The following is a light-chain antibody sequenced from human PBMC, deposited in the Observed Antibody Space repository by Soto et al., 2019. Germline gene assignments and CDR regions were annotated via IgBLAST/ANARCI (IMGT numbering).Light chain of an antibody. CDR2: AAS. CDR3: QQDYSSAIT. V-gene: IGKV1-39*01. CDR1: QSIGKH. Sequence: QPTQPPSSLSASVGVSVTNTCRTSQSIGKHLNWYQQKPGKAPKFLIYAASSLQSGVPSRFSGSGSGTDFTLTVNSLQPEDFATHYCQQDYSSAITFGQGTRLEIK. J-gene: IGKJ5*01.